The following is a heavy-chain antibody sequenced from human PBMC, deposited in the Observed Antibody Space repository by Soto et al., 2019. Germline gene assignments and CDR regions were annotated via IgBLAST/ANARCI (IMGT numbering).Heavy chain of an antibody. CDR1: GGSISRYY. CDR2: IYYSGST. D-gene: IGHD7-27*01. J-gene: IGHJ4*02. Sequence: SEALSLTCTVSGGSISRYYWSWIRQPPGKGLEWIGYIYYSGSTNYNPSLKSRVTMSVDTSKNQFSLKLSSLTAADTATYYCARANWFFGYWGQGTLVTVSS. CDR3: ARANWFFGY. V-gene: IGHV4-59*01.